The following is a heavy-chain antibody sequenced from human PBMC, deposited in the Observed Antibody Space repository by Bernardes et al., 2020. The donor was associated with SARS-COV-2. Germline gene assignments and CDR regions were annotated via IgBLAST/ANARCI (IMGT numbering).Heavy chain of an antibody. CDR3: SRAVVRGGGYDLDV. V-gene: IGHV4-31*03. Sequence: SETLSLTCTVSGASISGGGFCWTWIRQYPGKGLEWIGFIYYSGSTDHNPSLKSRVTMSLDTSKNQFSLRLTSVTAADTAVYYCSRAVVRGGGYDLDVWGQGTTVTVSS. CDR1: GASISGGGFC. D-gene: IGHD3-10*01. CDR2: IYYSGST. J-gene: IGHJ6*02.